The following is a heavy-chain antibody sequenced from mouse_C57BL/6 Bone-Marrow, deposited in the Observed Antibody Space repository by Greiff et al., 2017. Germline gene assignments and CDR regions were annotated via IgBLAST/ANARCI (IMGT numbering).Heavy chain of an antibody. Sequence: QVQLQQSGAELVRPGTSVKMSCKASGYTFTNYWIGWAKQRPGHGLEWIGDIYPGGGYTNYNEKFKGKATLTADKSSSTAYMQFSSLTSEESAIYYCATGGSPAWFAYWGQGTLVTVSA. CDR1: GYTFTNYW. CDR3: ATGGSPAWFAY. D-gene: IGHD1-1*02. V-gene: IGHV1-63*01. CDR2: IYPGGGYT. J-gene: IGHJ3*01.